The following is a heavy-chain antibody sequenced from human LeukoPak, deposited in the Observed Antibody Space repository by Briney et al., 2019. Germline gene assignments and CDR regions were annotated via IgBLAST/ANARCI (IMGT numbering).Heavy chain of an antibody. CDR3: ARDRGPTSPVTVNWFDP. J-gene: IGHJ5*02. V-gene: IGHV4-4*07. CDR2: IYTSGST. D-gene: IGHD3-16*02. Sequence: SETLSLTCTVSGGSISSYYWSWIRQPAGKGLEWIGRIYTSGSTNYNPSLKSRVTMSVDTSKNQFSLKLSSVTAADTAVYYCARDRGPTSPVTVNWFDPWGQGTLVTVSS. CDR1: GGSISSYY.